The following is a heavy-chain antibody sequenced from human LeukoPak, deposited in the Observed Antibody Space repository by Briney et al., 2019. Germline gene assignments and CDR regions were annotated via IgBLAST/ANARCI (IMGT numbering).Heavy chain of an antibody. CDR3: ARGNMLSDFFDF. Sequence: PSQTLSLTCTVSGGSISSGSYYWSWIRQPAGKGLEWIGRIYTSGSTNYNPSLKSRVTISVDTSKNQFSLKLSSVTAADTAVYYCARGNMLSDFFDFWGQGTVVTVSS. CDR2: IYTSGST. J-gene: IGHJ3*01. CDR1: GGSISSGSYY. V-gene: IGHV4-61*02. D-gene: IGHD2/OR15-2a*01.